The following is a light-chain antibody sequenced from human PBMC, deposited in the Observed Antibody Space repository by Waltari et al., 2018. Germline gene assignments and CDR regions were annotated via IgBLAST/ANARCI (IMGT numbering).Light chain of an antibody. Sequence: QSALTQPASVSGSHGQSIPIPCPGTSSAVGSNNLVSWYQQHPGQAPKVVIYEGSERPSGISNRFSGSKSGITASLTISGLQPEDEADYYCCSYAGSGTFVVFGGGTKLTVL. J-gene: IGLJ2*01. CDR3: CSYAGSGTFVV. V-gene: IGLV2-23*03. CDR1: SSAVGSNNL. CDR2: EGS.